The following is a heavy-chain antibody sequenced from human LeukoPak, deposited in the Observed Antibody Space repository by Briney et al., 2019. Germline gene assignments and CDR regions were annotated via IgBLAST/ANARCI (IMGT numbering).Heavy chain of an antibody. CDR3: AKDPLSYYDSSGYRYFDY. J-gene: IGHJ4*02. V-gene: IGHV3-23*01. D-gene: IGHD3-22*01. CDR1: GFTFNNYA. Sequence: PGGSLRLSCAAPGFTFNNYAMNWVRQAPGKGLEWVSGISGSGGSTYYADSVKGRFTISRDNSKNTLYLQMNRLRAEDTAVYFCAKDPLSYYDSSGYRYFDYWGQGTLVTVSS. CDR2: ISGSGGST.